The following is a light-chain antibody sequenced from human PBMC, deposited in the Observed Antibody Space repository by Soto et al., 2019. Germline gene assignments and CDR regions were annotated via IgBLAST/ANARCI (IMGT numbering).Light chain of an antibody. CDR1: SSDIGAYNY. Sequence: QSALTQPPSASGSPGQSVTSSCSGTSSDIGAYNYVSWYQQHPGKAPKLLISEVTKRPSGVTDRFSGSKSGNTASLTVSGLQGDDEADYYCSSYGGNNNSVIFGGGTQLTVL. V-gene: IGLV2-8*01. J-gene: IGLJ2*01. CDR3: SSYGGNNNSVI. CDR2: EVT.